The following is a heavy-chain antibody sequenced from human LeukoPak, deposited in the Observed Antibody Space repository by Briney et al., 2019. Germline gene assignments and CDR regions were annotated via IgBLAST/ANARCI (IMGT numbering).Heavy chain of an antibody. Sequence: RGSGPALVKPTQTLILTCTFSGFSLSPSGMGVGWIRQPPGKALEWLASIDWDDDKYYSTPLKTSLTISQDTSKHQVDLTMTNMDPVDTATYYCARSTRGYSYGYESDYWGQRTLVTVPT. CDR3: ARSTRGYSYGYESDY. V-gene: IGHV2-70*11. D-gene: IGHD5-18*01. J-gene: IGHJ4*02. CDR1: GFSLSPSGMG. CDR2: IDWDDDK.